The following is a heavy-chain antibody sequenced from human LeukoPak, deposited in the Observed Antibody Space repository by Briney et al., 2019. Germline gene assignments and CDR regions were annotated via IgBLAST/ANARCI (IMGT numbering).Heavy chain of an antibody. CDR1: GYTFTSYD. V-gene: IGHV1-8*03. D-gene: IGHD3-22*01. Sequence: ASVKVSCKASGYTFTSYDINWVRQATGQGLEWMGWMNPNSGNTGYAQKFQGRVTITRNTSISTAYMELSSLRSEGTAVYYCARGGYDSSGYYSFYFDYWGQGTLVTVSS. CDR2: MNPNSGNT. CDR3: ARGGYDSSGYYSFYFDY. J-gene: IGHJ4*02.